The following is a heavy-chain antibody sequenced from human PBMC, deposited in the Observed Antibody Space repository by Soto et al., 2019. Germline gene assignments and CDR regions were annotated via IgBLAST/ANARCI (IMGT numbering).Heavy chain of an antibody. D-gene: IGHD3-16*01. CDR2: IWYDGSNK. Sequence: QVQLVESGGGVVQPGRSLRLSCAASGFTFSSYGMHWVRQAPGKRLEWVAVIWYDGSNKYYADSVKGRFTISRDNSKNTLYLQMNSLRAEDTAVYYWARDGGYYYGMDVWGQGTTVTVSS. V-gene: IGHV3-33*01. CDR3: ARDGGYYYGMDV. J-gene: IGHJ6*02. CDR1: GFTFSSYG.